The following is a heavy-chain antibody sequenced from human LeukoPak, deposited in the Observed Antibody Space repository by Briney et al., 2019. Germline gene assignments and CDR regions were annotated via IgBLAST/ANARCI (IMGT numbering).Heavy chain of an antibody. D-gene: IGHD1-26*01. J-gene: IGHJ4*02. V-gene: IGHV3-21*01. CDR1: GFTFSSHI. Sequence: GGSLRLSCAASGFTFSSHIMTWVRQAPGKGLEWVSSISSSGYIYYEDSVKSRFTISRNNAKNSLYLQMTSLRAKDTAVYACAIDFAVVGATATDDSSQGTLVTV. CDR2: ISSSGYI. CDR3: AIDFAVVGATATDD.